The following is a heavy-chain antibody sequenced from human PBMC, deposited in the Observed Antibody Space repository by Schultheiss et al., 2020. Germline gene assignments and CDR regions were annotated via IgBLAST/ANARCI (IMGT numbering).Heavy chain of an antibody. CDR3: ARDARPRRGSSPVGWFDP. V-gene: IGHV3-23*01. CDR2: ISGSGGST. D-gene: IGHD6-13*01. J-gene: IGHJ5*02. CDR1: EFTFSSYA. Sequence: GGSLRLSCAASEFTFSSYAMSWVRQAPGKGLEWVSAISGSGGSTYYADSVKGRFTISRDNSKNTLYLQMNSLRAEDTAVYYCARDARPRRGSSPVGWFDPWGQGPLVTV.